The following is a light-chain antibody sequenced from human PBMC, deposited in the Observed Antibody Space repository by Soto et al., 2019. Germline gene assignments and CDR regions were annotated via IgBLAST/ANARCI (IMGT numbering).Light chain of an antibody. Sequence: EIVMTQSPATLSVSPWEVATLSCRASQSVSSKLAWYQQKPGQAPRLLIHGASTRATGFPARFSGSGSGTDFTLTISSLQSEDFAVYYCQQYNNWPWTFGQGTKVDIK. V-gene: IGKV3-15*01. CDR2: GAS. CDR1: QSVSSK. J-gene: IGKJ1*01. CDR3: QQYNNWPWT.